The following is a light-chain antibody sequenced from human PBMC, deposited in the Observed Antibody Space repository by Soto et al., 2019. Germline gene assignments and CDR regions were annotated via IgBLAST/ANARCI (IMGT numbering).Light chain of an antibody. J-gene: IGLJ1*01. CDR3: SSYTSSSSLYV. CDR2: EVN. CDR1: SSDAGGYNY. Sequence: QSVLTQPASVTGSPGQSITLSCTVSSSDAGGYNYVSWYQQHPVKAPKLMIYEVNNRPSGVSNRFSGSKSGNTASLTISGLQAEDEADYYCSSYTSSSSLYVFGTGTKVTVL. V-gene: IGLV2-14*01.